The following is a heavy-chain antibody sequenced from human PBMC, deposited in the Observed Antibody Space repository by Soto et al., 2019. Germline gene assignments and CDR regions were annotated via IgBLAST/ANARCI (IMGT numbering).Heavy chain of an antibody. V-gene: IGHV6-1*01. CDR1: GDSFSSNTAA. CDR2: TYYRSNWRH. J-gene: IGHJ4*02. CDR3: ERGVAGSGFDL. D-gene: IGHD6-19*01. Sequence: PXHTLSLTFAISGDSFSSNTAAWNWIRSSPSRGLEWLGRTYYRSNWRHDYAVSVKSRITVNPDTSKNHFSLQLNSVTSDDTAVYYCERGVAGSGFDLWGQGTLVTVSS.